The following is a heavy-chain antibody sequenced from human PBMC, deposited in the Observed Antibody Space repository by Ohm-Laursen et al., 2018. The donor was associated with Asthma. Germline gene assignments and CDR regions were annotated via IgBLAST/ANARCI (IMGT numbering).Heavy chain of an antibody. V-gene: IGHV3-23*01. D-gene: IGHD4-23*01. CDR2: ISGSGGST. J-gene: IGHJ3*02. Sequence: GSLRLSCTASGFTFSSYAMSWVRQAPGKGLEWVSAISGSGGSTYYADSVKGRFTISRDNSKNTLYLQMNSLRAEDTAVYYCARDADYGGNPDAFDIWGQGTMVTVSS. CDR3: ARDADYGGNPDAFDI. CDR1: GFTFSSYA.